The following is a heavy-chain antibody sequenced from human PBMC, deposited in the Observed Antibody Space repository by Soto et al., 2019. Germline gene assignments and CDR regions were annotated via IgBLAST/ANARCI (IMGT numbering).Heavy chain of an antibody. CDR3: VRGYYFGY. J-gene: IGHJ4*02. Sequence: EVQLVESGGGLVQPGGSLRLSCAASGFTLSDDYMDWVRQGPGKGLEWVGRTRNKANGYTTEYAASVKDRFTVSRDDSKNSLYRQMNSLKTEDTAVYYCVRGYYFGYWGQGTLVTVSS. CDR1: GFTLSDDY. CDR2: TRNKANGYTT. V-gene: IGHV3-72*01.